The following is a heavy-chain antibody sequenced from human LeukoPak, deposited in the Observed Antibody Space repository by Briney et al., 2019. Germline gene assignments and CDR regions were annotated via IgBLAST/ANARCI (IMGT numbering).Heavy chain of an antibody. CDR2: ISYDGSSK. V-gene: IGHV3-30-3*01. CDR3: ARDQFKGSGWYDYYYGMDV. D-gene: IGHD6-19*01. J-gene: IGHJ6*02. CDR1: GFTFSSYA. Sequence: GRSLRLSCAASGFTFSSYAIHWVRQTPGKGLEWVAVISYDGSSKHYPDSVKGRFTISRDNSKNTLYLQMNSLRPEDTAVYYCARDQFKGSGWYDYYYGMDVWGQGTTVTVSS.